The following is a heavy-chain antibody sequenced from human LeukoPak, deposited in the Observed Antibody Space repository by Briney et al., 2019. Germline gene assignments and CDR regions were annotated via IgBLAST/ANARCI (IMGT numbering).Heavy chain of an antibody. Sequence: SETLSLTCTVSGGSISSGSHYWSWIRQPAGRGLEWIGRIYPSGSTHYNPSLKSRVTISVDTSKNQFSLKLSSVTAADTAVYHCARVSSRDSRFDPWGQGTLVTVSS. J-gene: IGHJ5*02. CDR3: ARVSSRDSRFDP. D-gene: IGHD5-24*01. CDR2: IYPSGST. V-gene: IGHV4-61*02. CDR1: GGSISSGSHY.